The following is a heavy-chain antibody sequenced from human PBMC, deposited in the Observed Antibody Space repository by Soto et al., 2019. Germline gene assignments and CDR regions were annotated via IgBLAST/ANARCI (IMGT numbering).Heavy chain of an antibody. D-gene: IGHD2-2*01. CDR1: GFTFSSYG. J-gene: IGHJ4*02. CDR2: IWYDGSNK. CDR3: ARDPIPAAMYYFDY. Sequence: QVQLVESGGGVVQPGRSLRLSCAASGFTFSSYGMHWVRQAPGKGLEWVAVIWYDGSNKYYADSVKGRFTISRDNSKNTLYLQMNSLRAEDTAVYYCARDPIPAAMYYFDYWGQGTLVTVSS. V-gene: IGHV3-33*01.